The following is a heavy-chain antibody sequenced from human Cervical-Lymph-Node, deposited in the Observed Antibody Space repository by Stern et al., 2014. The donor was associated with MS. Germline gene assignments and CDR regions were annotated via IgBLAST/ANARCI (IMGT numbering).Heavy chain of an antibody. CDR2: KSFDGAKT. Sequence: QVQLVESGGGVVQPGRSLRLSCSPSGFAFSTYGMHWVRQAPGKGLEGVALKSFDGAKTYYAASMKGRFTISRDNPKNTLYLQMKSLRGEDTAVYYCARGSDWYPLDYWGQGTLVTVSS. CDR3: ARGSDWYPLDY. J-gene: IGHJ4*02. V-gene: IGHV3-30*03. D-gene: IGHD6-19*01. CDR1: GFAFSTYG.